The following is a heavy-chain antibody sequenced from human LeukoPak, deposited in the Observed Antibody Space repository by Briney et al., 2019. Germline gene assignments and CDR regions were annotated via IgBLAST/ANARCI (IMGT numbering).Heavy chain of an antibody. J-gene: IGHJ6*03. D-gene: IGHD4-17*01. CDR2: ISGSGSDM. Sequence: KPGGSLRLSCVVSGFGFSDSYMTWIRQTPGKGLEWLAYISGSGSDMYYADSVKGRFTISRDNAKNSLYLQMNSLRAEDTALYYCARSAYDRNYGDYGRYYYYYYMDVWGKGTTVTISS. V-gene: IGHV3-11*01. CDR1: GFGFSDSY. CDR3: ARSAYDRNYGDYGRYYYYYYMDV.